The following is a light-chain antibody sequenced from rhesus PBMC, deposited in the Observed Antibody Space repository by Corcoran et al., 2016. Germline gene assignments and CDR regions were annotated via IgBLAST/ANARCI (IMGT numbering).Light chain of an antibody. CDR1: ENVNNY. J-gene: IGKJ2*01. Sequence: DIQMTQSPSSLSASVGDRVSITCRASENVNNYLNWYHQKPGKAPTLLIYKASTLQSGVPSRFSGSGSGTDYTFTISSLQPEDVATYYCQHGYGTPYTFGQGTKVESK. CDR2: KAS. CDR3: QHGYGTPYT. V-gene: IGKV1-74*01.